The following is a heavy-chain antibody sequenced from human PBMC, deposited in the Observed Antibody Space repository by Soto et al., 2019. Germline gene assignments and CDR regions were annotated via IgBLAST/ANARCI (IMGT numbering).Heavy chain of an antibody. Sequence: GESLKISCKGSGYSFTNYWIVWVRQIPGKGLEWMGIIYPGDSDTRYSPSFQGQVTISADKSISTAYLQWSSLKASDTAMYYCARLGIAVAGTYGMDVWGQGTTVTVSS. CDR3: ARLGIAVAGTYGMDV. V-gene: IGHV5-51*01. CDR2: IYPGDSDT. D-gene: IGHD6-19*01. CDR1: GYSFTNYW. J-gene: IGHJ6*02.